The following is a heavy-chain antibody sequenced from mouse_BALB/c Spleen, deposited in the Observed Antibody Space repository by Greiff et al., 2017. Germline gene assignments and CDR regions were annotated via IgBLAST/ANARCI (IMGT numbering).Heavy chain of an antibody. CDR3: AREYYEDAMDY. Sequence: QVQLKESGPGLVAPSQSLSITCTVSGFSLTGYGVNWVRQPPGKGLEWLGMIWGDGSTDYNSALKSRLSISKDNSKSQVFLKMNSLQTDDTARYYCAREYYEDAMDYWGQGTSVTVSS. V-gene: IGHV2-6-7*01. J-gene: IGHJ4*01. D-gene: IGHD1-1*01. CDR2: IWGDGST. CDR1: GFSLTGYG.